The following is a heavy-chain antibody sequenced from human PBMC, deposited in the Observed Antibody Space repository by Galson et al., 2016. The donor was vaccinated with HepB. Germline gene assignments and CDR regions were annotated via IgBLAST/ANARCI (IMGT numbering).Heavy chain of an antibody. CDR2: IIPVFVTT. CDR3: ASKLRMQYDHTWDV. J-gene: IGHJ6*02. D-gene: IGHD1-1*01. Sequence: SVKVSCKASGDSFKRYVFTWLRQAPGQGLEWVGMIIPVFVTTNYAQKFQGRLTITADESTSTVFMELSGLRSEDTAVFYCASKLRMQYDHTWDVWGQGTTVIVSS. V-gene: IGHV1-69*13. CDR1: GDSFKRYV.